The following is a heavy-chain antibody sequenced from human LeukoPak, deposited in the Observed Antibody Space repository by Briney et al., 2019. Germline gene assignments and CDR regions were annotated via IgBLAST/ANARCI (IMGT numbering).Heavy chain of an antibody. D-gene: IGHD2-8*02. V-gene: IGHV3-11*06. CDR3: ARGGTGAFDY. Sequence: PGGSLRLSCTASGFSFSDYYMSWIRQAPGQGLGWISYISSRSTYISDADSVKGRFTISRDNAKNLLFLQMNSLRVEDTALYYCARGGTGAFDYWGQGILVTVSS. CDR2: ISSRSTYI. CDR1: GFSFSDYY. J-gene: IGHJ4*02.